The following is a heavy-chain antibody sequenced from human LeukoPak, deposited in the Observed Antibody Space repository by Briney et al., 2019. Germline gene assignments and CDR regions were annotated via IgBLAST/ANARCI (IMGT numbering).Heavy chain of an antibody. D-gene: IGHD3-3*01. V-gene: IGHV4-39*01. CDR1: DGPISSGDYY. J-gene: IGHJ5*02. Sequence: SQTLSLTCSVFDGPISSGDYYWSWIRQPPGKGLEWIGCIYYSGSTYYNPSLKSRVTISVDTSKNQFSLKLSSVTAADTAVYYCARHLGDYYDFWSGYSTFDPWGQGTLVTVSS. CDR3: ARHLGDYYDFWSGYSTFDP. CDR2: IYYSGST.